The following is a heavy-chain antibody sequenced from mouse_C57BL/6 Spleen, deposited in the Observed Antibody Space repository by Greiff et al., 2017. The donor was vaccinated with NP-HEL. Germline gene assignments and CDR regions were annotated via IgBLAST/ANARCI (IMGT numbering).Heavy chain of an antibody. D-gene: IGHD1-2*01. J-gene: IGHJ2*01. Sequence: VQLQQPGAELVMPGASVKLSCKASGYTFTSYWMHWVKQRPGQGLEWIGEIDPSDSYTNYNQKFKGKSTLTVDKSSSTAYMQLSSLTSEDSAVYYCARKFSTTAYYFDYWGQGTTLTVSS. CDR3: ARKFSTTAYYFDY. CDR2: IDPSDSYT. V-gene: IGHV1-69*01. CDR1: GYTFTSYW.